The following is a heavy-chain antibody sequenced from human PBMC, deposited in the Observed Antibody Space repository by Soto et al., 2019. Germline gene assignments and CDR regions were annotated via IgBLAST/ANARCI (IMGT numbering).Heavy chain of an antibody. V-gene: IGHV3-33*01. Sequence: GSLRLSCAASGFTFSSYGMHWVRQAPGKGLEWVAVIWYDGSNKYYADSVKGRFTISRDNSKNTLYLQMNSLRAEDTAVCYCARDFTQVDGFWSGYPSRGFDPWGQGTLVTVSS. CDR2: IWYDGSNK. CDR3: ARDFTQVDGFWSGYPSRGFDP. D-gene: IGHD3-3*01. CDR1: GFTFSSYG. J-gene: IGHJ5*02.